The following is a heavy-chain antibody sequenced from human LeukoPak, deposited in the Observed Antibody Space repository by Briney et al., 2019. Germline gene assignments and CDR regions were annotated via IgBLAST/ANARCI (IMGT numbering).Heavy chain of an antibody. Sequence: GGSLRLSCEASGFTFNTYAMSWVRQPPGKGLEWVALISYVGGAKIYTDSVKGRFTISRDNSEGTLYLQMDSLRDDDAAVYYCAKAVGRISWSFDYWARELWSPSPQ. CDR1: GFTFNTYA. V-gene: IGHV3-30*04. D-gene: IGHD6-13*01. CDR2: ISYVGGAK. CDR3: AKAVGRISWSFDY. J-gene: IGHJ4*02.